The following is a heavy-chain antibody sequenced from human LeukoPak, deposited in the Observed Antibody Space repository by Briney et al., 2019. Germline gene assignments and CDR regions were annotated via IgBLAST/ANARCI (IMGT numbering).Heavy chain of an antibody. D-gene: IGHD6-13*01. CDR2: IYYSGGT. CDR1: GGSISSYY. V-gene: IGHV4-59*08. Sequence: SETLSLTCTVSGGSISSYYWSWIRQPPGKGLEWIGYIYYSGGTNYNPSLKSRVTISVDTSKNQFSLKLSSVTAADTAVYYCASIAAAGTGWFDPWGQGTLVTVSS. CDR3: ASIAAAGTGWFDP. J-gene: IGHJ5*02.